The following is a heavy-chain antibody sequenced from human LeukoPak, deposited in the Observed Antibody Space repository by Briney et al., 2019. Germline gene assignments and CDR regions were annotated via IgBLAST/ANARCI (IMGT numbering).Heavy chain of an antibody. CDR1: GFTFSSYA. CDR3: VKDRVITMIVGDLRD. J-gene: IGHJ4*02. CDR2: ISSNGGST. Sequence: GGSLRLSCSASGFTFSSYAMHWVRQAPGKGLEYVSTISSNGGSTYYADSVKGRFTISRDNCKNTLYLQMSSLRAEDTAVYYCVKDRVITMIVGDLRDWGQGTLVTVSS. V-gene: IGHV3-64D*06. D-gene: IGHD3-22*01.